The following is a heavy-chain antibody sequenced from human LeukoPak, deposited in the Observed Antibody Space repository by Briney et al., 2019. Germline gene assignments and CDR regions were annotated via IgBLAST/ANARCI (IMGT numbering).Heavy chain of an antibody. D-gene: IGHD6-19*01. CDR1: GFTFSSYS. CDR2: ISSSSSTI. CDR3: ARDQYSSGWYYYYYMDV. J-gene: IGHJ6*03. V-gene: IGHV3-48*01. Sequence: GGSLRLSCAASGFTFSSYSMNWVRQAPGKGLEWVSYISSSSSTIYYADSVKGRFTISRDNAKNSLYLQMNSLRAEDTAVYYCARDQYSSGWYYYYYMDVWGKGTTVTVSS.